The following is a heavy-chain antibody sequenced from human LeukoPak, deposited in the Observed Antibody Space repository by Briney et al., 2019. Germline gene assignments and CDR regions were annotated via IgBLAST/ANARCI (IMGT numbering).Heavy chain of an antibody. J-gene: IGHJ4*02. CDR2: MNPNSGNT. CDR1: GYTFTSYD. Sequence: ASVKVSCKASGYTFTSYDINWVRQATGQGLEWMGWMNPNSGNTGYAQKLQGRATMTRNTSISTAYMELSSLRSEDTAVYYCARGMWQGQLVDYWGQGTLVTVSS. D-gene: IGHD6-6*01. V-gene: IGHV1-8*01. CDR3: ARGMWQGQLVDY.